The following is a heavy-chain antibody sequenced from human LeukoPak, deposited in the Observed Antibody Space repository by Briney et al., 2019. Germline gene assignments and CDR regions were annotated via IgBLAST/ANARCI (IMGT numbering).Heavy chain of an antibody. CDR1: GFTFSSYG. J-gene: IGHJ6*02. Sequence: GGSLRLSCAASGFTFSSYGMHWVRQAPGEGLEWVAVIWYDGSNKYYADSVKGRFTISRDNSKNTLYLQMNSLRAEDTAVYYCARDMPPLAAGTHYYGMDVWGQGTTVTVSS. D-gene: IGHD6-13*01. V-gene: IGHV3-33*01. CDR3: ARDMPPLAAGTHYYGMDV. CDR2: IWYDGSNK.